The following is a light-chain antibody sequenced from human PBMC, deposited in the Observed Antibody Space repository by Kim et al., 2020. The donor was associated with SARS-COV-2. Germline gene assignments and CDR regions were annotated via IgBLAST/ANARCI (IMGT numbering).Light chain of an antibody. CDR3: AVWDDRLNDYV. V-gene: IGLV1-44*01. CDR1: SRGVDGNG. J-gene: IGLJ1*01. Sequence: GQRVTISCAGDSRGVDGNGVNWYQLLPGTAPKRLIFANNQLPSGVPDRFAASKSGTSAALASSGLRSEDEADYYCAVWDDRLNDYVFGTGTKVTVL. CDR2: ANN.